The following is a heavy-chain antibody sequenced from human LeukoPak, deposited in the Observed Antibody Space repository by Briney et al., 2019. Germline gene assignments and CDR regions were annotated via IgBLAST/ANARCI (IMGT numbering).Heavy chain of an antibody. J-gene: IGHJ6*02. D-gene: IGHD3-3*02. Sequence: GGSLRLSCAASGFTVSSNDMSWVRQAPGKGLEWVSVIYSGGSTYYADSVKGRFTISRDNSKNTLYLQMNSLRAEDTAVYYCATLSLYYYYGMDVWGQGTTVTVSS. CDR3: ATLSLYYYYGMDV. V-gene: IGHV3-53*01. CDR2: IYSGGST. CDR1: GFTVSSND.